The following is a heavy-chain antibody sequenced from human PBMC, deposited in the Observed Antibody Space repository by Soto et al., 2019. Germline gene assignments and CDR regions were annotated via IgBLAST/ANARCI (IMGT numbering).Heavy chain of an antibody. J-gene: IGHJ3*02. Sequence: SVKVSCKDSGFTFTSSAVQWVRQARGQRLECIGWIVVGSGNTNYAQKFQERVTITRDMSTSSAYMELSSLRSGDAAVYYCAADLSLSAYYYDSSGSRAFDIWGQ. CDR1: GFTFTSSA. D-gene: IGHD3-22*01. CDR3: AADLSLSAYYYDSSGSRAFDI. CDR2: IVVGSGNT. V-gene: IGHV1-58*01.